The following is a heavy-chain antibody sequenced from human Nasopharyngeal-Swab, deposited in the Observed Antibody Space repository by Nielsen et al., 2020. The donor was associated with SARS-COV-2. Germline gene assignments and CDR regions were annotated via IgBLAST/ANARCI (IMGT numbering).Heavy chain of an antibody. Sequence: GESLKISCAASGFSFSSYAMSWVRQAPGKGLEWVSGIIGSGGGSTYYADSVKGRFTIPRDNAKNTLYLQMNSLRAEDTAVYYGASLASGCYCPYFWGQGTLVTVSS. V-gene: IGHV3-23*01. CDR2: IIGSGGGST. CDR1: GFSFSSYA. CDR3: ASLASGCYCPYF. D-gene: IGHD1-26*01. J-gene: IGHJ4*02.